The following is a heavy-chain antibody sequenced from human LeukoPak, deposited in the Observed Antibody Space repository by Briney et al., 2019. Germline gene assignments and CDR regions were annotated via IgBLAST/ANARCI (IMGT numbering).Heavy chain of an antibody. Sequence: EASVTVSFTASGGTFSIYAISWVRQAPGQGLEWMGGIIPIFGTANYAQKFQGRVTITADESTSTAYMELSSLRSEDTAVYYCARISSGYPTVYFDYWGQGTLVTVSS. D-gene: IGHD3-22*01. CDR1: GGTFSIYA. CDR2: IIPIFGTA. V-gene: IGHV1-69*01. CDR3: ARISSGYPTVYFDY. J-gene: IGHJ4*02.